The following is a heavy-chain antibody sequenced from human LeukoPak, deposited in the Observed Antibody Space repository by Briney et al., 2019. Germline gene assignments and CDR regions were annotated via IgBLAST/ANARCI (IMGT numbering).Heavy chain of an antibody. Sequence: SETLSLTCTVSGGSISSYYWSWIRQPPGKGLEWIGYIYYSGSTNYNPSLKSRVTISVDTSENQFSLKPSSVTAADTAVYYCARHWSSFDYWGQGTLVTVSS. V-gene: IGHV4-59*08. J-gene: IGHJ4*02. CDR3: ARHWSSFDY. D-gene: IGHD1-26*01. CDR2: IYYSGST. CDR1: GGSISSYY.